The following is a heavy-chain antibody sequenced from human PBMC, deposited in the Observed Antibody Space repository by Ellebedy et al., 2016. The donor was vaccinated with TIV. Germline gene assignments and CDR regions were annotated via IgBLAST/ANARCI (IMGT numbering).Heavy chain of an antibody. J-gene: IGHJ5*02. Sequence: GGSLRLSXAASGFTFSSYSMNWVRQAPGKGLEWVSSISSSSSYIYYADSVKGRFTISRDNAKNSLYLQMNSLRAEDTAVYYCALPVVPSASYDPNWFDPWGQGTLVTVSS. D-gene: IGHD2-2*01. CDR3: ALPVVPSASYDPNWFDP. CDR2: ISSSSSYI. CDR1: GFTFSSYS. V-gene: IGHV3-21*01.